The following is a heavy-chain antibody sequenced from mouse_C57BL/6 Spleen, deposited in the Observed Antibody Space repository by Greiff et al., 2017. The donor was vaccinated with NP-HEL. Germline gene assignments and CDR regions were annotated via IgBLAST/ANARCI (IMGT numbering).Heavy chain of an antibody. CDR1: GYTFTSYW. J-gene: IGHJ1*03. CDR2: IDPSDSYT. CDR3: ARWAAQAWYFEG. Sequence: QVQLQQPGAELVMPGASVKLSCKASGYTFTSYWMHWVKQRPGQGLEWIGEIDPSDSYTNYNQKFKGKSTLTVDKSSSTAYMQLSSLTSEDSAVYYCARWAAQAWYFEGWGTGTTVTVAS. D-gene: IGHD3-2*02. V-gene: IGHV1-69*01.